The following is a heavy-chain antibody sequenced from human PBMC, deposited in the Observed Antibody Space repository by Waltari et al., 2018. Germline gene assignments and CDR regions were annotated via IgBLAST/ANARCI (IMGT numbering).Heavy chain of an antibody. D-gene: IGHD6-6*01. J-gene: IGHJ4*02. CDR3: ARRSTSSAPYFFDY. CDR1: GFNFGRYW. CDR2: INNDGSST. Sequence: EVQLVESGGGLVQPGGSLRLSCAASGFNFGRYWRHWVRQAPGKGLVWVSRINNDGSSTTYADSVKGRFTISRDNAKNTLDLQLNSLRAEDTAVYFCARRSTSSAPYFFDYWGQGTLVTVSS. V-gene: IGHV3-74*01.